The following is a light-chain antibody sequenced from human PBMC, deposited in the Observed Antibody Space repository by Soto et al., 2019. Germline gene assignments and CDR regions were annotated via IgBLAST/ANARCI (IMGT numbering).Light chain of an antibody. J-gene: IGKJ1*01. CDR3: LQDYSYPLT. V-gene: IGKV1-5*03. CDR1: QTISTW. Sequence: DIQMTQSPSTLSASVGDRVTITCRASQTISTWLAWYQQKPGKAPKLLIYKASILESGVPSRFSGSGSGTDFTLTISSLQPEDFATYYCLQDYSYPLTFGQGTKVDIK. CDR2: KAS.